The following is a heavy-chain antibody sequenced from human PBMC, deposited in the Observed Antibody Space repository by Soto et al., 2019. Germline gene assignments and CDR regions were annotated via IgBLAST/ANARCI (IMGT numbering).Heavy chain of an antibody. CDR2: ISPGSRYP. CDR3: VRGGGGGLFDP. D-gene: IGHD2-15*01. CDR1: GFTFGDSY. Sequence: GGSLRLSCAGSGFTFGDSYMSWIRQAPGKGLEWLSYISPGSRYPAYADPVKGRFTISRDNAKRSLYLQMMSLTAEDTAIYYCVRGGGGGLFDPWGQGTMVTVSS. J-gene: IGHJ5*02. V-gene: IGHV3-11*06.